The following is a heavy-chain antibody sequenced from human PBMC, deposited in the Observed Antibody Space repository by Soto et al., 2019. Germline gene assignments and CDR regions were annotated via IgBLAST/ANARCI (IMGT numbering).Heavy chain of an antibody. Sequence: EVQLVESGGGLVQPGGSLRLSCAASGFTFSSYSMNWVRQAPGKGLEWVSYISSSSSTIYYADSVKGRFTISRDNAKNSLYLQMNSLRDEDTAVYYCARLLSSPLWDYYYGMDVWGQGNTVTVSS. J-gene: IGHJ6*02. D-gene: IGHD2-2*01. CDR1: GFTFSSYS. CDR3: ARLLSSPLWDYYYGMDV. CDR2: ISSSSSTI. V-gene: IGHV3-48*02.